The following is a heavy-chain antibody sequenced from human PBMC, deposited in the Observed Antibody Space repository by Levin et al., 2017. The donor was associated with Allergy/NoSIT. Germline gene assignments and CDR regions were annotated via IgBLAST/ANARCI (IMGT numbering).Heavy chain of an antibody. Sequence: ASVKVSCKASGYTFTSYDINWVRQATGQGLEWMGWMNPISGNTGYAQKFQGRVTMTRNTSIGTAYMELSSLRSEDTAVYYCARELLNKYGLDVWGQGTTVTVSS. J-gene: IGHJ6*02. CDR2: MNPISGNT. CDR1: GYTFTSYD. D-gene: IGHD2-21*01. V-gene: IGHV1-8*01. CDR3: ARELLNKYGLDV.